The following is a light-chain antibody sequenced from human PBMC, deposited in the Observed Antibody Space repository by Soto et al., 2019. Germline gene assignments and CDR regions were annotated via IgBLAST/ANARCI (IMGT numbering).Light chain of an antibody. J-gene: IGKJ1*01. CDR1: QRISAY. Sequence: DIQVTQSASTLSGSVGDRVTITCRASQRISAYLNWYQQISEKAPKLLIYAASTLQSGVPPRFSGSGSGTEFTLTITSLQPDDFATYYCHQYYCLPRTFGQGTKVDIK. CDR2: AAS. V-gene: IGKV1-5*01. CDR3: HQYYCLPRT.